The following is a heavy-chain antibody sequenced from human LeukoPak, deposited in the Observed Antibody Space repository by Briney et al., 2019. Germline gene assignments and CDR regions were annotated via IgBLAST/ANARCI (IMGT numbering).Heavy chain of an antibody. CDR3: ARDLSRTYTVDY. D-gene: IGHD2-2*02. V-gene: IGHV3-30-3*01. Sequence: GGSLRLSCVASGFTLSSYGMHWVRQAPGKGLEWVAVISYDGSKKYYADSVKGRFTISRDNSKNTLYLQMNSLRPEDTAVYFCARDLSRTYTVDYWGQGTLVTVSS. J-gene: IGHJ4*02. CDR1: GFTLSSYG. CDR2: ISYDGSKK.